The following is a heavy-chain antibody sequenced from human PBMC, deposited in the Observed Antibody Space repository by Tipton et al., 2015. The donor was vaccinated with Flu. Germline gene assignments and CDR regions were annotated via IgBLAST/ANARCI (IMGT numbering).Heavy chain of an antibody. CDR3: ARGYGYGPDYWYFDL. J-gene: IGHJ2*01. CDR2: INSDGSST. V-gene: IGHV3-74*01. CDR1: GFIFSSYW. Sequence: RLSCAASGFIFSSYWMHWVRQAPGKGLVWVSRINSDGSSTSYADSVKGRFTISRDNAKNTLYLQMNSLRAEDTAVYYCARGYGYGPDYWYFDLWGRGTLVTVSS. D-gene: IGHD5-18*01.